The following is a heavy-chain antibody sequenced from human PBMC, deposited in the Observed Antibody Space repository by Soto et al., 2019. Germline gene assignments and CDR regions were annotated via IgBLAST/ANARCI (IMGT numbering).Heavy chain of an antibody. V-gene: IGHV4-34*01. CDR2: INHSGST. Sequence: SETLSLTSAVYGGSFSGYYWSWIRQPPGKGLEWIGEINHSGSTNYNPSLKSRVTISVDTSKNQFSLKLSSVTAADTAVYYCARSKIGYYGSGSIYGMDVWGQGTTVTVSS. J-gene: IGHJ6*02. D-gene: IGHD3-10*01. CDR3: ARSKIGYYGSGSIYGMDV. CDR1: GGSFSGYY.